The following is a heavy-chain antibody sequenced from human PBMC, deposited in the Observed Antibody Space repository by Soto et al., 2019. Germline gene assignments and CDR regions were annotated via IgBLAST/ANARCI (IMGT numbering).Heavy chain of an antibody. J-gene: IGHJ4*02. CDR1: GYTFTGYY. CDR2: INPNSGGT. V-gene: IGHV1-2*02. Sequence: QVQLVQSGAEVKKPGASVKVSCKASGYTFTGYYMHWVRQAPGQGLEWMGWINPNSGGTKYAQKFQGRVTMTRDTSISTAYMELSRLRSDDTAVYYCARLLAGGYLGYWGQGTLVTVSS. D-gene: IGHD3-22*01. CDR3: ARLLAGGYLGY.